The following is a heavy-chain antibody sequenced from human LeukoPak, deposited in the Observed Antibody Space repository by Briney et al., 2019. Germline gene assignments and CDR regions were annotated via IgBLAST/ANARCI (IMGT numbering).Heavy chain of an antibody. V-gene: IGHV3-30*04. J-gene: IGHJ4*02. CDR1: GFTFSSYA. CDR2: ISYDGSNK. Sequence: GRSLRLSCAASGFTFSSYAMHWVRQAPGKGLEWVAVISYDGSNKYYADSVKGRFTISRDNAKNPLYLQMNSLRAEDTAVYYCAREASIGDYYFDYWGQGTLVTVSS. CDR3: AREASIGDYYFDY. D-gene: IGHD4-17*01.